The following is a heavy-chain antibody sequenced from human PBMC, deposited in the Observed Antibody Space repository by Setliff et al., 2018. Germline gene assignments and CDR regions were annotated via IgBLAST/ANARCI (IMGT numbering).Heavy chain of an antibody. V-gene: IGHV1-24*01. J-gene: IGHJ3*02. D-gene: IGHD3-22*01. Sequence: SVKVSCKVSGYTLTELSMHWVRQAPGKGLEWMGGFDPEDGETIYAQKFQGRVTMTEDTSTDTVYMDMSSLRSEDTAVYYCARDVFPYHYEGAFDIWGQGTVVTVSS. CDR1: GYTLTELS. CDR3: ARDVFPYHYEGAFDI. CDR2: FDPEDGET.